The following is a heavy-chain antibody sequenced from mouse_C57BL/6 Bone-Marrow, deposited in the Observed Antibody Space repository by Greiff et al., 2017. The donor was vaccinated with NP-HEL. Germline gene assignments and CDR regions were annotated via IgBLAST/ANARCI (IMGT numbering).Heavy chain of an antibody. CDR3: ASPYHYDVPWFAS. J-gene: IGHJ3*01. CDR1: GFTFSSYG. Sequence: EVKLQESGGDLVKPGGSLKLSCAASGFTFSSYGMSWVRQTPDKRLEWVATISSGGSYTYYPDSVKGRFTISRDNAKNTLYLQMSSLKSEDTAMYYCASPYHYDVPWFASWGSAAL. CDR2: ISSGGSYT. D-gene: IGHD2-4*01. V-gene: IGHV5-6*01.